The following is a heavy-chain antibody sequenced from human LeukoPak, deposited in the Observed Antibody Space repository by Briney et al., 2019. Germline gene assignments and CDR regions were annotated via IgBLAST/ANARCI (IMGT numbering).Heavy chain of an antibody. CDR1: GFTFSSYA. J-gene: IGHJ6*03. CDR3: ARDRIAVAGSHSYYYYYYYMDV. Sequence: PGGSLRLSCAASGFTFSSYAMHWVRQAPGKGLEWVAVISYDGSNKYYADSVKGRFTISRDNSKNTLYLQMNSLRAEDTAVYYCARDRIAVAGSHSYYYYYYYMDVWGKGTTVTVSS. CDR2: ISYDGSNK. D-gene: IGHD6-19*01. V-gene: IGHV3-30-3*01.